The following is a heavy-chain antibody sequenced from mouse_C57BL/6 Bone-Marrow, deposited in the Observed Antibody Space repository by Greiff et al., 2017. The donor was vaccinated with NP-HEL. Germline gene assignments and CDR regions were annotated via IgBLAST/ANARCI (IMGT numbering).Heavy chain of an antibody. V-gene: IGHV1-50*01. D-gene: IGHD2-5*01. CDR2: IDPSDSYT. Sequence: VQLQQPGAELVKPGASVKLSCKASGYTFTSYWMQWVKQRPGQGLEWIGEIDPSDSYTNYNQKFKGKATLTVDTSSSTAYMQLSSLTSEDSAVYYGARRGQGYYSNYDYFDYWGQGTTLTVSS. CDR3: ARRGQGYYSNYDYFDY. CDR1: GYTFTSYW. J-gene: IGHJ2*01.